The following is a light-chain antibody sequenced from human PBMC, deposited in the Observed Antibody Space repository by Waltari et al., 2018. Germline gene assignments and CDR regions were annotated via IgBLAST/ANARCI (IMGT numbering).Light chain of an antibody. CDR2: GAS. Sequence: ENVLTQSPGTLSLSPGGRATLSCRASESIGADYLAWYQKKPGLAPRLLIYGASTRAIGVPDRFSVSGSGTDFTLTISRLEPEDFAVYYCQQYHSLPWTFGQGTKVDIK. V-gene: IGKV3-20*01. CDR1: ESIGADY. CDR3: QQYHSLPWT. J-gene: IGKJ1*01.